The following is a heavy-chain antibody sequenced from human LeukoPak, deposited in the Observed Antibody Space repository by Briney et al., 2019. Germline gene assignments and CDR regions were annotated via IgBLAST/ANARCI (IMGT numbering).Heavy chain of an antibody. CDR3: ARGPSRKYQLLYRGAFDI. Sequence: GGSLRLSCAASGFTFSNYAMSWVRQTPGKGLEWVAGISGSGDNGYYPDFVKGRFTISRDNSKSTLDLQMNSLRAEDTAVYYCARGPSRKYQLLYRGAFDIWGQGTMVTVSS. CDR1: GFTFSNYA. J-gene: IGHJ3*02. V-gene: IGHV3-23*01. CDR2: ISGSGDNG. D-gene: IGHD2-2*02.